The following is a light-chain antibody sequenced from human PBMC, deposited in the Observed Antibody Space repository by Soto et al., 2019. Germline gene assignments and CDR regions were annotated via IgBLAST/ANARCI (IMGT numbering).Light chain of an antibody. CDR2: GAS. CDR3: QQYGSSGT. Sequence: EIVMTQSPATLSVSPGERATLSCRASQSVSNNYLAWYQQKPGQAPRLLIYGASNRSTGIPDRFSGSGAWTDFTLTISRLEPEDFAVYYCQQYGSSGTFGQGTKVEIK. J-gene: IGKJ1*01. V-gene: IGKV3-20*01. CDR1: QSVSNNY.